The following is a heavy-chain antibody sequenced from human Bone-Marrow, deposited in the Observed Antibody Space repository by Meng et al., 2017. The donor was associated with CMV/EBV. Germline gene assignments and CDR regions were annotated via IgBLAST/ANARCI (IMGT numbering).Heavy chain of an antibody. CDR3: ARGSQYCDSTRCYLGEMDV. CDR2: ISSSSSYI. J-gene: IGHJ6*02. V-gene: IGHV3-21*01. D-gene: IGHD2/OR15-2a*01. CDR1: GFTFSSYS. Sequence: GGSLKISCAASGFTFSSYSMNWVRQAPGKGLEWVSSISSSSSYIYYADSVKGRFTISRDNAKNSLYLQMNSLRAEDTAVYYCARGSQYCDSTRCYLGEMDVWGQGTTVTVSS.